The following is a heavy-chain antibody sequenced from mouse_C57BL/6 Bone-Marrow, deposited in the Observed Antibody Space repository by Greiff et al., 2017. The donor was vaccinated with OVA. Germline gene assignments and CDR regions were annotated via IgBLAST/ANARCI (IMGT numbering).Heavy chain of an antibody. J-gene: IGHJ2*01. CDR3: TFITTGYFDY. V-gene: IGHV6-3*01. Sequence: EVKLLESGGGLVQPGGSMKLSCVASGFTFSNYWMNWVRQSPEKGLEWVAQIRLKSDNYATHYAESVKGRFTISRDDSKSSVYLQMNNLRAEDTGIYYCTFITTGYFDYWGQGTTLTVSS. D-gene: IGHD1-1*01. CDR2: IRLKSDNYAT. CDR1: GFTFSNYW.